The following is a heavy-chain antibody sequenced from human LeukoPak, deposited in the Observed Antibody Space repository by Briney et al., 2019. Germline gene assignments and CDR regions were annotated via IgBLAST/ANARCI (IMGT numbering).Heavy chain of an antibody. J-gene: IGHJ3*02. CDR2: IYHSGST. Sequence: RSSETLSLTCAVSGYSISSGYYWGWIRQPPGKGLEWIGSIYHSGSTYYNPSLKSRVTISVDTSKNQFSLKLSSVTAADTAVYYCARATTFGGVIVVNAFDIWGQGTMVTVSS. D-gene: IGHD3-16*02. V-gene: IGHV4-38-2*01. CDR3: ARATTFGGVIVVNAFDI. CDR1: GYSISSGYY.